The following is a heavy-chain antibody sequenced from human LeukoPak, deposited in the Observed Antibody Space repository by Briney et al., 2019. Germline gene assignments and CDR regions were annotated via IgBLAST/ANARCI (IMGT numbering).Heavy chain of an antibody. CDR3: ARTYLRRVRGVTRYPPRGWFDP. D-gene: IGHD3-10*01. CDR1: GGSISSSGYY. V-gene: IGHV4-39*01. CDR2: IYYSGST. J-gene: IGHJ5*02. Sequence: PSETLSLTCTVSGGSISSSGYYWGWIRQPPGKGLEWIGSIYYSGSTYYNPSLKSRVSLSVDTSKKQFSLKLSSVTAADTAVYYCARTYLRRVRGVTRYPPRGWFDPWGQGTLVTVSS.